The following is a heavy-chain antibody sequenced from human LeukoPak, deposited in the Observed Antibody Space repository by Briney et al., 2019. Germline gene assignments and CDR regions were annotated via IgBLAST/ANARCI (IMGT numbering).Heavy chain of an antibody. D-gene: IGHD4-11*01. CDR3: ARDPYDYSNYGPTNWFDP. CDR2: ISSSSSYI. CDR1: GVTVSRNY. J-gene: IGHJ5*02. V-gene: IGHV3-21*01. Sequence: GGSLRLSCAASGVTVSRNYMSWVRQAPGKGLEWVSSISSSSSYIYYADSVKGRFTISRDNAKNSLYLQMNSLRAEDTAVYYCARDPYDYSNYGPTNWFDPWGQGTLVTVSS.